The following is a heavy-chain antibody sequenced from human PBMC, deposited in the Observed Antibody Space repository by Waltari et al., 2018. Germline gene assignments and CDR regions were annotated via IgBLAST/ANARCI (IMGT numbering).Heavy chain of an antibody. Sequence: QVQLVQSGAEVKKPGASVKVSCKASGYTFTGYHMYWVRQAPGQGLEWMGWINPKSGGTNSAQKFQGRVTMTRVTSISTAYMELSRLRSDDTAVYYCARDGGWGDFDYWGQGTLVTVSS. D-gene: IGHD6-19*01. J-gene: IGHJ4*02. CDR2: INPKSGGT. CDR1: GYTFTGYH. CDR3: ARDGGWGDFDY. V-gene: IGHV1-2*02.